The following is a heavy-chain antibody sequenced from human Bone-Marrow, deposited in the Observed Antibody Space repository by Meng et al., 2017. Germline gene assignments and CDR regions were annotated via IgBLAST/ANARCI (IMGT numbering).Heavy chain of an antibody. CDR1: GGSISSYY. CDR2: IYYSGST. D-gene: IGHD2-15*01. Sequence: GSLRLSCTVSGGSISSYYWSWIRQPPGKGLEWIGYIYYSGSTNYNPSLKSRVTISVDTSKNQFSLKLSSVTAADTAVYYCARGYCSGGSCYDYWGQGTLVTIYS. CDR3: ARGYCSGGSCYDY. J-gene: IGHJ4*02. V-gene: IGHV4-59*01.